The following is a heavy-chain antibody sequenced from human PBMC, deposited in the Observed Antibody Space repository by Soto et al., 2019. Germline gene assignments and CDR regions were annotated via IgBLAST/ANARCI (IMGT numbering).Heavy chain of an antibody. CDR2: ISGSGKNK. Sequence: EAQLLESGGSLVQPGGSLRLSCATSEFSFSDYAMSWVRQAPGKGPEWVSAISGSGKNKFYADFVKGRFAIARDNAEKTLHLQMTSLRVEDTAVYYCAKDPNVYDDSASYTSRWFESWGQGTLVTVSS. CDR1: EFSFSDYA. CDR3: AKDPNVYDDSASYTSRWFES. V-gene: IGHV3-23*01. J-gene: IGHJ5*01. D-gene: IGHD4-4*01.